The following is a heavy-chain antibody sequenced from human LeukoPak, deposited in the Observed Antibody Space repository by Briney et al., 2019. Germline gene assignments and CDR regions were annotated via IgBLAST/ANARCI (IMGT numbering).Heavy chain of an antibody. CDR2: ISYDGSNK. V-gene: IGHV3-30*18. CDR1: GFTFSSYG. J-gene: IGHJ2*01. Sequence: GGSLRLSCAASGFTFSSYGMHWVRQAPGKGLEWVAIISYDGSNKYYADSVQGRFTISRDNSKNTLYLQMNSLRAEDTAVYYCAKDLGGGSGCYHLWGRGTLVTVSS. D-gene: IGHD6-19*01. CDR3: AKDLGGGSGCYHL.